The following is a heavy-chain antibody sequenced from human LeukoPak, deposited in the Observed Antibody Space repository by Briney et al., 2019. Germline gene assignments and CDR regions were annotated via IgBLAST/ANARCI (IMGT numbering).Heavy chain of an antibody. CDR2: IYPGDSDT. D-gene: IGHD3-10*01. J-gene: IGHJ6*03. V-gene: IGHV5-51*01. CDR1: GYSFTSYW. CDR3: ARHSPGFVGGYYMDV. Sequence: GESLKISCKGSGYSFTSYWIGWVRQMPGKGLEGMGIIYPGDSDTRYSPSFQGQVTISADKSSRTASLEWSRLEASDTAMYYCARHSPGFVGGYYMDVWGKGTTVTVSS.